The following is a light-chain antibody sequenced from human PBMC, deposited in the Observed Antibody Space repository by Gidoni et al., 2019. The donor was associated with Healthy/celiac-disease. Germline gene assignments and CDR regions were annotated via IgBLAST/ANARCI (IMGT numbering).Light chain of an antibody. CDR1: QSISSW. CDR3: QQYNSYSWT. J-gene: IGKJ1*01. Sequence: DIQMTQSPSTRSASVGDRVTITCRASQSISSWLAWYQQKPGKAPKLLIYKASSLESGVPSRFSGSGSETEFTLTISSLQPDDFATYYCQQYNSYSWTFGQGTKVEIK. CDR2: KAS. V-gene: IGKV1-5*03.